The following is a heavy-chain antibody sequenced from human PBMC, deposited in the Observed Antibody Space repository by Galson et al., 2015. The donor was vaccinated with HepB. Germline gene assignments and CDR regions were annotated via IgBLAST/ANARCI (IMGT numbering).Heavy chain of an antibody. CDR2: INTDGSIT. CDR3: TTGRTFDF. CDR1: GFTFSSYW. Sequence: SLRLSCAASGFTFSSYWMHWVRQAPGKGLVWVSRINTDGSITNYADSVKGRFTFSRDNAKNTLYLQMKSLKSEDTAVYDCTTGRTFDFWGQGTMVTVSS. J-gene: IGHJ3*01. V-gene: IGHV3-74*01.